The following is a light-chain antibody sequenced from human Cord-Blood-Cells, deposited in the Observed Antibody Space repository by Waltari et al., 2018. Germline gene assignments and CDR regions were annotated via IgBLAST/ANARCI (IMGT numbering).Light chain of an antibody. CDR3: CSYAGSFHVV. V-gene: IGLV2-11*01. J-gene: IGLJ2*01. CDR2: DVS. CDR1: SSHVGGSNY. Sequence: QSALTQPRSVSGSPGQSVTISCTGTSSHVGGSNYVSWYQQHPGKAPKLMIYDVSKRPSGVPDRFSGSKSGNTASLTISGLQAEDEADYYCCSYAGSFHVVFGGGTKLTVL.